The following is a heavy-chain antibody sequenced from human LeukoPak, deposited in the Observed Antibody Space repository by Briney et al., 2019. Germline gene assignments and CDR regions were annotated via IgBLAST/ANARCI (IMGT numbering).Heavy chain of an antibody. CDR3: ASASSHRIAAGGDY. CDR1: GFTFSNYW. CDR2: INSDVSSR. Sequence: PGGSLRLSCAASGFTFSNYWMHWVRQAPGKGLVWVSRINSDVSSRNYADSVKGRFTISRDNAKNTLYLRMNRLRAEDTAVYYCASASSHRIAAGGDYWGQGTLVTVSS. J-gene: IGHJ4*02. V-gene: IGHV3-74*01. D-gene: IGHD6-13*01.